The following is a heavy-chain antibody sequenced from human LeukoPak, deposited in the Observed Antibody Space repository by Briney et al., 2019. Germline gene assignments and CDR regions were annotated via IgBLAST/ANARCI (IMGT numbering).Heavy chain of an antibody. D-gene: IGHD3-10*01. CDR1: GFTFSTYT. J-gene: IGHJ4*02. CDR2: ISSSSSYI. Sequence: GGSLRLSCAASGFTFSTYTMNWVRQAPGKGLEWVSSISSSSSYIYYADSVKGRFTISRDNAKNSLYLQMNSLRAEDTAVYYCARGFYGSGSYPSFDYWGQVTLVTVSS. CDR3: ARGFYGSGSYPSFDY. V-gene: IGHV3-21*01.